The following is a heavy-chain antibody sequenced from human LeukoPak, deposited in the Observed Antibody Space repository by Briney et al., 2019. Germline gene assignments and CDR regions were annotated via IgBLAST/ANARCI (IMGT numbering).Heavy chain of an antibody. CDR3: AKDLGWIHF. D-gene: IGHD5-18*01. Sequence: SETLSLTCAVYGGSFSGYYWSWIRQPPGKGLEWIGEINHSGSTNYNPSLKSRVTISVDTSKNQFSLKLSSVTAADTAVYYCAKDLGWIHFWGQGTLVTVSS. CDR2: INHSGST. CDR1: GGSFSGYY. J-gene: IGHJ4*02. V-gene: IGHV4-34*01.